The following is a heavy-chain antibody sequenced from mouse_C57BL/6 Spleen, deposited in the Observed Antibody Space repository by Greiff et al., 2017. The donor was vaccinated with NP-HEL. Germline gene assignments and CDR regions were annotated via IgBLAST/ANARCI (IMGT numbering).Heavy chain of an antibody. CDR3: ARSYYGSSSWYFDV. Sequence: VQLQQPGAELVRPGSSVKLSCKASGYTFTSYWMHWVKQRPIQGLEWIGNIDPSDSETHYNQKFKDKATLTVDKSSSTAYMQLSSLTSEDSAVYDCARSYYGSSSWYFDVWGTGTTVTVSS. J-gene: IGHJ1*03. CDR2: IDPSDSET. D-gene: IGHD1-1*01. V-gene: IGHV1-52*01. CDR1: GYTFTSYW.